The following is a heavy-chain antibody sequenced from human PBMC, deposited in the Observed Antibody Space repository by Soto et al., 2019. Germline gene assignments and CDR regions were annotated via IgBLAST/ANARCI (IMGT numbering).Heavy chain of an antibody. CDR3: ATDYGDLGDAFDI. D-gene: IGHD4-17*01. J-gene: IGHJ3*02. Sequence: QVQLLQSGADVKKPGASVKVSCKVSGYSLSDLFIHWVRQPPGKGLEWMGGFDPEDGQTVYAQKFQDKVTMTEDTSTDTAYMELSSLRSEDTAIYYCATDYGDLGDAFDIWGQGTMVTVS. V-gene: IGHV1-24*01. CDR1: GYSLSDLF. CDR2: FDPEDGQT.